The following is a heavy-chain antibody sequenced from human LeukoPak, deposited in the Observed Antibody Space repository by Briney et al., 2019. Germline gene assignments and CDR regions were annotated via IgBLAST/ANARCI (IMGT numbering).Heavy chain of an antibody. V-gene: IGHV3-53*01. CDR3: ARAPHYDPPID. Sequence: GGSLRLSCAASGFTVSSNYMSWVRQAPGKGLEWVSIIYNGGGSIYYADSVKGRFTISRDNSKNTLYLQMNSLRAEDTAVYYCARAPHYDPPIDWGQGSLVTVSS. CDR1: GFTVSSNY. CDR2: IYNGGGSI. D-gene: IGHD3-3*01. J-gene: IGHJ4*02.